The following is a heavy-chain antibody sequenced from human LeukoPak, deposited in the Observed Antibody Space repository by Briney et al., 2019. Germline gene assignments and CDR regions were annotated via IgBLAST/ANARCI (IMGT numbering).Heavy chain of an antibody. CDR2: ISGSGGST. D-gene: IGHD3-10*02. J-gene: IGHJ6*04. CDR3: AELGITVIGGV. Sequence: HPGGSLRLSCAASGFTFSSYAMSWVRQAPGKGLEWVSAISGSGGSTYYADSVKGRFTISRDNAKNSLYLQMNSLRAEDTAVYYCAELGITVIGGVWGKGTTVTISS. V-gene: IGHV3-23*01. CDR1: GFTFSSYA.